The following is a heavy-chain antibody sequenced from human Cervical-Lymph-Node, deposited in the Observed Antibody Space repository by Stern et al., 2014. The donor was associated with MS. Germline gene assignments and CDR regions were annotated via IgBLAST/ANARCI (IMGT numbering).Heavy chain of an antibody. D-gene: IGHD2-2*01. Sequence: QVQLQESGPGLVKPSGTLSLTCAVSGASISTDNWWSWVRQPPGTGLEWSGEVYHSGSANYNPSLKSRVTMSVDESKNQFSLRLTSVTAADTAVYYCARDFEFQLLCDWGQGALVTVSS. J-gene: IGHJ4*02. CDR3: ARDFEFQLLCD. CDR1: GASISTDNW. CDR2: VYHSGSA. V-gene: IGHV4-4*02.